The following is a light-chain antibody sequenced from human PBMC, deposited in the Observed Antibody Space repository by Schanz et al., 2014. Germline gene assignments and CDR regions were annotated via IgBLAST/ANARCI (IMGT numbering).Light chain of an antibody. CDR3: SSYTSNSTLV. V-gene: IGLV2-14*01. CDR2: DVS. CDR1: SSDVGGYDY. J-gene: IGLJ3*02. Sequence: QSALTQPASVSASPGQSITISCTGTSSDVGGYDYVSWYQQHPGKAPKLMIYDVSYRPSGVSNRFSGSKSGNTASLTISGLQAEDEADYYCSSYTSNSTLVFGGGTKLTVL.